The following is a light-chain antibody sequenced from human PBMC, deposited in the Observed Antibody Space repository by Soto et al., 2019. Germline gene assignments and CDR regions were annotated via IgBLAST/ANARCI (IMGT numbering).Light chain of an antibody. V-gene: IGLV2-14*01. Sequence: QSALTQPPSVSGSPGQSVTISCTGTSSDVGGYNYVSWYQQLPGKAPKLMIYDASDRPSGVSNRFSGSKSGNTASLTISGLQTEDEADYYCSSYTSSSLYVFGTGTKVTVL. CDR3: SSYTSSSLYV. J-gene: IGLJ1*01. CDR2: DAS. CDR1: SSDVGGYNY.